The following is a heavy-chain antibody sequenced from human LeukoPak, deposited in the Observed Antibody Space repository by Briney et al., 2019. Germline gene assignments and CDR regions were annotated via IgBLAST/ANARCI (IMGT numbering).Heavy chain of an antibody. D-gene: IGHD2-15*01. J-gene: IGHJ3*01. Sequence: QPGGSLRLSCAASGFTFGSYAMSWVRQAPGKGLEWVSAISGSGGSTYYADSVKGRFTISRDNSKNTLYLQMHSLRDEDTAVYYCAPLGYCSGDSCYSIPDAFDVWGQGTMVTVSS. CDR3: APLGYCSGDSCYSIPDAFDV. V-gene: IGHV3-23*01. CDR1: GFTFGSYA. CDR2: ISGSGGST.